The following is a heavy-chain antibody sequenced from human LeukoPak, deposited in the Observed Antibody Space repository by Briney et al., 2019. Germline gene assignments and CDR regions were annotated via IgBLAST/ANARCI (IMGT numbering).Heavy chain of an antibody. CDR1: GFTFSHYP. CDR3: ARDLGRDRYFDS. V-gene: IGHV3-21*06. CDR2: LSGGSDTI. Sequence: PWGSLRLSCSASGFTFSHYPMNWVRHGPRKGLELVSCLSGGSDTIHYADSVKGRFTISRDNAKNPLYMQMTSVSAAETAVYYCARDLGRDRYFDSWGQGTLVTVSS. J-gene: IGHJ4*02. D-gene: IGHD5-24*01.